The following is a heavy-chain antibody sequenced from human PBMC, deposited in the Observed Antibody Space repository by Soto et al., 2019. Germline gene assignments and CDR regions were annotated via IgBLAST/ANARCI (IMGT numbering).Heavy chain of an antibody. J-gene: IGHJ6*02. Sequence: PGGSLRLSCSVSGFSFSNYAMTWVRQAPGKGLEWVSSISGGGGGTYYADSVKGRFTISRDNSKNTLYLQMNSLRAEDTAVYYCAKDGGSGSPWEGMDVWGQRTTLTLSS. CDR1: GFSFSNYA. CDR3: AKDGGSGSPWEGMDV. CDR2: ISGGGGGT. V-gene: IGHV3-23*01. D-gene: IGHD3-10*01.